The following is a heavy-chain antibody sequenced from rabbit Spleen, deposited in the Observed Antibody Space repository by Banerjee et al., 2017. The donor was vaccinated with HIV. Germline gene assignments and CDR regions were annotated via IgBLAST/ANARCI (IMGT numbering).Heavy chain of an antibody. CDR2: IDAVTGKA. V-gene: IGHV1S45*01. D-gene: IGHD1-1*01. CDR1: GFSFSNKAV. J-gene: IGHJ4*01. CDR3: AGDMTDVIDLNFGW. Sequence: QEQLVESGGGLVKPGGSLTLSCKASGFSFSNKAVMCWVRQAPGKGLEWIACIDAVTGKAVYASKARVPFSISKSSTATLTLQRPSLTDADTASCFSAGDMTDVIDLNFGWWGPGTLVTVS.